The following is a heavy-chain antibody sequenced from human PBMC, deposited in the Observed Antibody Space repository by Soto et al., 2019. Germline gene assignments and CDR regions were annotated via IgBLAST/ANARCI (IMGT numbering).Heavy chain of an antibody. CDR3: ATLGYCSGGSCYGGDY. CDR1: GFTFDDYA. CDR2: ISWNSGSI. J-gene: IGHJ4*02. V-gene: IGHV3-9*01. D-gene: IGHD2-15*01. Sequence: LRLSCAAPGFTFDDYAMHWVRQAPGKGLEWASGISWNSGSIGYADSVKGRFTISRDNAKNSLYLQMNSLRAEDTALYYCATLGYCSGGSCYGGDYWGQGTLVTVSS.